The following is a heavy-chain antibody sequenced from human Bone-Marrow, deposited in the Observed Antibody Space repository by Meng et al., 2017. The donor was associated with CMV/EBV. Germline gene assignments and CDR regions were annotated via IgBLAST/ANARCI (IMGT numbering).Heavy chain of an antibody. Sequence: ASVKVSCKASGYTFTAHYFHWVRQAPGQGLEWMGWIHPHRGDTNFAQQFQGRVTLTRDKSINTGYMELTRLTSDDTAGYYCAIDNNWGPDYWSQGTLVTVSS. CDR3: AIDNNWGPDY. CDR2: IHPHRGDT. CDR1: GYTFTAHY. J-gene: IGHJ4*02. V-gene: IGHV1-2*02. D-gene: IGHD7-27*01.